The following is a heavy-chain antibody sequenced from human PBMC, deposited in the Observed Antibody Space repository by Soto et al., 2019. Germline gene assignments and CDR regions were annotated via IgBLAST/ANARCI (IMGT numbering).Heavy chain of an antibody. CDR2: IYYSGST. CDR3: ARIASSGTNVDY. D-gene: IGHD1-7*01. CDR1: GGSISSYY. V-gene: IGHV4-59*08. J-gene: IGHJ4*02. Sequence: ASETLSLTCTVSGGSISSYYWSWIRQPPGKGLEWIGYIYYSGSTNYNPSLKSRVTISVDTSKNQFSLKLSSVTAADTAVYYCARIASSGTNVDYWGQGTLVTVSS.